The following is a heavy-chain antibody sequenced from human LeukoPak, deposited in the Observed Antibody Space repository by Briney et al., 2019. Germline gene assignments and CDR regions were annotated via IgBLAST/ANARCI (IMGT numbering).Heavy chain of an antibody. Sequence: PGGSLRLSCSASGFTVSSNYMSWVRQAPGKGLEWVSVIYSGGSTYYADSVKGRFTISRDNSKNTLYLQMNSLRAEDTAVYYCAREVVSRRTPYWYLDLWGRGTLVTVSS. CDR3: AREVVSRRTPYWYLDL. D-gene: IGHD1-14*01. CDR1: GFTVSSNY. V-gene: IGHV3-53*01. J-gene: IGHJ2*01. CDR2: IYSGGST.